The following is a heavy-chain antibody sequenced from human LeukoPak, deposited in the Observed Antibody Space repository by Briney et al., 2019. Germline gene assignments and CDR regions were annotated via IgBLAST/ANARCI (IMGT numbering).Heavy chain of an antibody. CDR2: ISSSSSYI. V-gene: IGHV3-21*01. J-gene: IGHJ4*02. Sequence: PGGSLRLSCAASGFTFSSYSMNWVRQAPGEGLEWVSSISSSSSYIYYADSVKGRFTISRDNAKNSLYLQMNSLRAEDTAVYYCARASYGSGSYDLYYFDYWGQGTPVTVSS. CDR1: GFTFSSYS. D-gene: IGHD3-10*01. CDR3: ARASYGSGSYDLYYFDY.